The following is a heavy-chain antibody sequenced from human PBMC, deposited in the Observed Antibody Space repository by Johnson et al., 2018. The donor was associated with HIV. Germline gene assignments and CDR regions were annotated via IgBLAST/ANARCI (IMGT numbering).Heavy chain of an antibody. J-gene: IGHJ3*02. D-gene: IGHD2-2*01. CDR1: GFTFSDYY. CDR3: TTDPPGMSSTSERDAFDI. CDR2: ISSSGSTI. V-gene: IGHV3-11*01. Sequence: QVQLVESGGGVVQPGGSLRLSCVASGFTFSDYYMTWIRQAPGKGLEFVSYISSSGSTIYYADSVKGRFTISRDNAKNSLYLQMNSLKTEDKAVYYCTTDPPGMSSTSERDAFDIWGQGTMVTVSS.